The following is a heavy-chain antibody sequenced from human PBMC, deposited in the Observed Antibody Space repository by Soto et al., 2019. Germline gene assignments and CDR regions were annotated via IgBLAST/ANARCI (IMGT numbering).Heavy chain of an antibody. CDR3: ARSRYTSGWWTPPFDY. D-gene: IGHD6-19*01. CDR2: IYYSGST. V-gene: IGHV4-59*01. CDR1: GGSISSYY. Sequence: QVQLQESGPGLVKPSESLSLTCAVSGGSISSYYWSWIRQPPGKGLEWIGYIYYSGSTSYNPSLKSRVIISVDTSKNQFSLKLTSVSAADTAVYYCARSRYTSGWWTPPFDYWGQGTLVTVSS. J-gene: IGHJ4*02.